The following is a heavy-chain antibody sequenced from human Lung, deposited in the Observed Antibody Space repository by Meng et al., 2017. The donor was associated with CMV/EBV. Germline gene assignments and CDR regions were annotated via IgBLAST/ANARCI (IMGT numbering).Heavy chain of an antibody. CDR1: GFTFDDYA. CDR3: AKGLRYYYGMDV. CDR2: ISWDGGST. J-gene: IGHJ6*02. V-gene: IGHV3-43D*03. D-gene: IGHD6-19*01. Sequence: GESLKISCAASGFTFDDYAMHWVRQAPGKGLEWVSLISWDGGSTYYADSVKGRFTISRDNSKNSLYLQMNSLRAEDTALYYCAKGLRYYYGMDVWCQGTTVXVSS.